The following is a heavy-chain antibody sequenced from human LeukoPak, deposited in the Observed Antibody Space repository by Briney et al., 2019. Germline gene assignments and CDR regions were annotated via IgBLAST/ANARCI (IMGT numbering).Heavy chain of an antibody. CDR3: ARLAGSRGYDFWSGYYTGIADYYYMDV. V-gene: IGHV4-39*01. Sequence: ETRSLPCTVSGGSISSSSYYWGWIRQPPGKGLEGIGSTYYSGSPYYNPSLKSRVTISVDTAKNQFSLKLSSVTAADTAVYYCARLAGSRGYDFWSGYYTGIADYYYMDVWGKGTTVTVSS. D-gene: IGHD3-3*01. CDR2: TYYSGSP. CDR1: GGSISSSSYY. J-gene: IGHJ6*03.